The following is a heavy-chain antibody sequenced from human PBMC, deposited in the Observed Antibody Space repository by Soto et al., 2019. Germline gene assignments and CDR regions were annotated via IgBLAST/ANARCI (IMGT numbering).Heavy chain of an antibody. CDR3: ARDLSRGHTGLSLGP. D-gene: IGHD3-10*01. V-gene: IGHV3-30*03. J-gene: IGHJ5*02. CDR1: GFSFSEFG. CDR2: ISSDGSNK. Sequence: QVQMVESGGGVVHPGRPLRLSCAASGFSFSEFGIHWVRQAPGRGLEWLGRISSDGSNKFYADSVKGRFNISRESSENTMYLQMSRLKIDDTAVYYCARDLSRGHTGLSLGPWGQGTLVTVSS.